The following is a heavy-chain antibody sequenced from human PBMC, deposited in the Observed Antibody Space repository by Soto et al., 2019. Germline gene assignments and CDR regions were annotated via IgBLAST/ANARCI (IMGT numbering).Heavy chain of an antibody. CDR3: ARDAVVVPSALYYFDY. V-gene: IGHV1-46*01. D-gene: IGHD2-2*01. CDR1: GYTFTSYY. CDR2: INPSGYGT. J-gene: IGHJ4*02. Sequence: GASVKVSCKASGYTFTSYYMHWVRQAPGQGLEWMGIINPSGYGTSYAQKFQGRATMTRDTSTTTFYMDLSSLRSEDTAVYFCARDAVVVPSALYYFDYWGQGTLVTVSS.